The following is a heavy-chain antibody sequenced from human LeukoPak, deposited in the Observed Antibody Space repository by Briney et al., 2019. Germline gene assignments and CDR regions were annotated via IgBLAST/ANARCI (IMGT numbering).Heavy chain of an antibody. J-gene: IGHJ4*02. D-gene: IGHD3-22*01. CDR3: ARVVWALSSGYPVFDY. CDR1: GGSISSYY. V-gene: IGHV4-59*01. CDR2: IYYSGST. Sequence: SETLSLTCTVSGGSISSYYWSWIRQPPGKGLEWIGYIYYSGSTNYNPSLKSRVTISVDTSKNQFSLKLSSVTAADTAVYYCARVVWALSSGYPVFDYWGQGTLVTVSS.